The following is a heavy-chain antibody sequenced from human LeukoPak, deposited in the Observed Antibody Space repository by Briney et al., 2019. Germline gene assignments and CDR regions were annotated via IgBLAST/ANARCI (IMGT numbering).Heavy chain of an antibody. V-gene: IGHV4-38-2*02. D-gene: IGHD4-17*01. CDR1: GYSISSGYY. CDR3: ARRGGDYVNY. CDR2: IYHSGST. Sequence: PSETLSLTCTVSGYSISSGYYWGWIRQPPGKGLEWIGSIYHSGSTYYNPSLKSRVTTSVDTSKNQFSLKLSSVTAADTAVYYCARRGGDYVNYWGQGTLVTVSS. J-gene: IGHJ4*02.